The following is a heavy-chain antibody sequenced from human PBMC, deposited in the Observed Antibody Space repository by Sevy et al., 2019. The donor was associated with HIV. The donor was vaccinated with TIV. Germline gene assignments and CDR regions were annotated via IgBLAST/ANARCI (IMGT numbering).Heavy chain of an antibody. V-gene: IGHV3-23*01. D-gene: IGHD3-10*01. CDR3: AKDQAYYYAAGGAFDI. CDR1: GFTFSVYS. Sequence: GGSLRLSCAASGFTFSVYSMNWVRQAPGKGLEWVSAISGSGGSTYYADSVKGRFTISRDNSKNTLYLQMNSLRAEDTAVYYCAKDQAYYYAAGGAFDIWGQGTMVTVSS. J-gene: IGHJ3*02. CDR2: ISGSGGST.